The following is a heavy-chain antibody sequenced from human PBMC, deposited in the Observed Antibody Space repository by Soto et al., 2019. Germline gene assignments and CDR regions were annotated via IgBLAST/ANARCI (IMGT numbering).Heavy chain of an antibody. Sequence: PGGSLRLSCAASGFTFSNYAMTWVRQAPGKGLEWVSAISGEGVYTYYADSVKGRFTTSRDNSKTTLYLQLSSLRSEDTAVYYGAKNRMTGQAQYDFWGQGTPVTVSS. CDR1: GFTFSNYA. CDR3: AKNRMTGQAQYDF. V-gene: IGHV3-23*01. CDR2: ISGEGVYT. D-gene: IGHD3-9*01. J-gene: IGHJ4*02.